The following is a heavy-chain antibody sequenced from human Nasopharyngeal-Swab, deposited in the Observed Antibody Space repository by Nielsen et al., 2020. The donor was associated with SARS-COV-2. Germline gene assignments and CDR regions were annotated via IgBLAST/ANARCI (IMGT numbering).Heavy chain of an antibody. D-gene: IGHD3-10*01. J-gene: IGHJ6*03. V-gene: IGHV3-30*04. CDR3: ARARGYLTHYYMDV. CDR1: GFVFSTYS. Sequence: GESLKISCAASGFVFSTYSMHWVRLAPGKGLEWVALISVDGRNSNYADPVKGRFIISRDNSEKTVDLQMNSLRGEDTAVYYCARARGYLTHYYMDVWGSGTTVTVSS. CDR2: ISVDGRNS.